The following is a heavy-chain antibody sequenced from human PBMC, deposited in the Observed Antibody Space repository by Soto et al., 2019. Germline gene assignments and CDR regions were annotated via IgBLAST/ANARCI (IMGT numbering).Heavy chain of an antibody. V-gene: IGHV3-21*04. D-gene: IGHD2-15*01. CDR1: GFTFSRVS. J-gene: IGHJ4*02. CDR3: AKSYSQFDG. CDR2: ISSPSGGT. Sequence: GGSLILSCEASGFTFSRVSMNWVRQVPGKGLEWVASISSPSGGTCYSDSVKGRFTISRDNSKNTLSLQMNTLRPEDTAIYDGAKSYSQFDGCGKGKLVTVSS.